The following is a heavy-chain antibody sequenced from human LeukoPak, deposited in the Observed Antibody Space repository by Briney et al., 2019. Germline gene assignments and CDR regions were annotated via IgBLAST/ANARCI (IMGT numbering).Heavy chain of an antibody. CDR1: GGSMSSYY. D-gene: IGHD1/OR15-1a*01. Sequence: SETLSLTCTVSGGSMSSYYWSFIRQPAGKGLGWIGRIHTSWTTYYNPSLKSRVTMSVDTSKNQFSLKLSSVTAADTAVYYCAGGPNNYYFDYWGQGTLVTVSS. CDR2: IHTSWTT. CDR3: AGGPNNYYFDY. J-gene: IGHJ4*02. V-gene: IGHV4-4*07.